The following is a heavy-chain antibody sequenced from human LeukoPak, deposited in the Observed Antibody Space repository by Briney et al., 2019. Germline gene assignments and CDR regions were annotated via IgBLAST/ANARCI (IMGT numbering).Heavy chain of an antibody. J-gene: IGHJ4*02. V-gene: IGHV3-9*01. CDR2: ISWNSGSI. CDR1: GFTFDDYA. D-gene: IGHD2-15*01. Sequence: GGSLRLSCAASGFTFDDYAMHWVRQAPGKGLEWVSGISWNSGSIDYADSVKGRFTISRDNAKNSLYLQMNSLRAEDTALYYCAKAYCSGGNCCPDYWGQGTLVTVSS. CDR3: AKAYCSGGNCCPDY.